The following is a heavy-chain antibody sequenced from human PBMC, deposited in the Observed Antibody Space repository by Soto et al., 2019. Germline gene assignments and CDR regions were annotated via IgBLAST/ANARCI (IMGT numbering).Heavy chain of an antibody. CDR1: GFTFSSYG. D-gene: IGHD3-9*01. V-gene: IGHV3-30*18. J-gene: IGHJ4*02. Sequence: GGSLRLSCAASGFTFSSYGMHWVRQAPGKGLEWVAVISYDGSNKYYADSVKGRFTISRDNSKNTLYLQMNSLRAEDTAVYYCAKDSVLRYFDWLFHYYFDYWGQGTLVTVSS. CDR3: AKDSVLRYFDWLFHYYFDY. CDR2: ISYDGSNK.